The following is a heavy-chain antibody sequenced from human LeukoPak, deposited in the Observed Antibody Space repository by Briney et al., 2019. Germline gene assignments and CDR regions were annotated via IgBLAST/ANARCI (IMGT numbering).Heavy chain of an antibody. Sequence: PGGSLRLSCTASGFTFSNHEMNWVRQAPGKGLEWISYISSSGRTIYYADSVKGRFTISRDNTKNSLYLQMNSLRAEDTAVYYCARHPERDYDYWGQGTLVTVSS. CDR2: ISSSGRTI. V-gene: IGHV3-48*03. J-gene: IGHJ4*02. D-gene: IGHD4-11*01. CDR3: ARHPERDYDY. CDR1: GFTFSNHE.